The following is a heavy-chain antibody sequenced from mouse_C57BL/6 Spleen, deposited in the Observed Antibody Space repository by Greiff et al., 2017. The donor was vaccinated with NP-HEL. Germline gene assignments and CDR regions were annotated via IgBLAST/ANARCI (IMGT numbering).Heavy chain of an antibody. CDR1: GFSLTSYG. D-gene: IGHD4-1*01. Sequence: VKLQESGPGLVAPSQSLSITCTASGFSLTSYGVDWVRQPPGKGLEWLGVIWGGGSTNYNPALMSRRTISKDNSKSQVFLKMNSLQTDDTAMYYCAILTGTGFAYWGQGTLVTVSA. CDR3: AILTGTGFAY. CDR2: IWGGGST. J-gene: IGHJ3*01. V-gene: IGHV2-9*01.